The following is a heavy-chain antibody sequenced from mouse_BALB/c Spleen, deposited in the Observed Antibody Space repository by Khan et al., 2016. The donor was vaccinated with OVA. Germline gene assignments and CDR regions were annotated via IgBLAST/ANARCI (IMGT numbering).Heavy chain of an antibody. CDR2: ISYSGNT. Sequence: EVKLEESGPGLVKPSQSLSLTCTVTGYSITSDYAWNWIRQFPGNKLEWMGFISYSGNTKYNHSLKSRFSITRDTSKNQFFLQLNSVTTEDTATYYCARVYGGYFDYWGQGTSLTVSS. J-gene: IGHJ2*02. CDR1: GYSITSDYA. CDR3: ARVYGGYFDY. V-gene: IGHV3-2*02. D-gene: IGHD1-1*01.